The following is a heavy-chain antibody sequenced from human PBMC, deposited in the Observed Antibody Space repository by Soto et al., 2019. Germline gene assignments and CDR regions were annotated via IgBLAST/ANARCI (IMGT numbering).Heavy chain of an antibody. D-gene: IGHD6-13*01. CDR1: GYTITSYG. J-gene: IGHJ6*03. CDR2: ISAYNGNT. Sequence: ASVKVSCKASGYTITSYGISWVRQAPGQGLEWMGWISAYNGNTNYAQKLQGRVTMTTDTSTSTAYMELRSLRSDDTAVYYCARGGCIDSSSWYSFYYYYYMDVWGKGTTVTVSS. CDR3: ARGGCIDSSSWYSFYYYYYMDV. V-gene: IGHV1-18*01.